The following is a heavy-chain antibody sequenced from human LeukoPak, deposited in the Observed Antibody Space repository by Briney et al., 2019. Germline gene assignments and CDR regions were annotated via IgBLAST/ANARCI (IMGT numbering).Heavy chain of an antibody. Sequence: VKVSCKASGYTFTSYAMNWVRQAPGQGLEWMGWINTNTGNPTYAQGFTGRFVFSLDTSVSTAYLQISSLKAEDTAVYYCARTLTVAGGKYFQHWGQGTLVTVSS. CDR1: GYTFTSYA. CDR3: ARTLTVAGGKYFQH. V-gene: IGHV7-4-1*02. J-gene: IGHJ1*01. CDR2: INTNTGNP. D-gene: IGHD6-13*01.